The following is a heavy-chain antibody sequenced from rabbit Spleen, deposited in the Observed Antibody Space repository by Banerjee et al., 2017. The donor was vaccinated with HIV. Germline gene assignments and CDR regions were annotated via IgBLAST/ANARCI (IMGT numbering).Heavy chain of an antibody. CDR3: ARDPYSNGGL. CDR1: GFDFSSYY. J-gene: IGHJ4*01. D-gene: IGHD4-1*01. CDR2: IDPVVGST. V-gene: IGHV1S7*01. Sequence: QLKETGGGLVQPGGSLTLSCKASGFDFSSYYITWVRQAPGKGLEWIGYIDPVVGSTYYGRWVNGRFPISRHNAQNTLYLQLYSLTAADTATYFCARDPYSNGGLWGQGTLVTVS.